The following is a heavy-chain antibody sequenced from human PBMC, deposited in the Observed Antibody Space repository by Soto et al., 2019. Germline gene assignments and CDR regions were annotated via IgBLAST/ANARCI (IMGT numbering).Heavy chain of an antibody. D-gene: IGHD6-13*01. V-gene: IGHV1-2*04. Sequence: ASVKVSCKASGYTFTGYYMHWVRQAPGQGLEWMGWINPNSGGTNYAQKFQGWVTMTRDTSISTAYMELSRLRSDDTAVYYCAREVHSSSWYAFDYWGQGTLVTV. CDR2: INPNSGGT. J-gene: IGHJ4*02. CDR1: GYTFTGYY. CDR3: AREVHSSSWYAFDY.